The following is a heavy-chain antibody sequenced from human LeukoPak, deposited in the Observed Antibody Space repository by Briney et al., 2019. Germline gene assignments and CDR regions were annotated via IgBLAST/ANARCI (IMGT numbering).Heavy chain of an antibody. Sequence: ASETLSLTCTVSGGSISSGTYYWNWIRQSAGKGLEFIGRIYSIGSTNYNPSLKSRLTISVDTSKNQFSLKLSSVTAADTAVYYCARKTGGSGTYKGVFDIWGQGTMVTVSS. CDR1: GGSISSGTYY. D-gene: IGHD3-10*01. CDR2: IYSIGST. V-gene: IGHV4-61*02. CDR3: ARKTGGSGTYKGVFDI. J-gene: IGHJ3*02.